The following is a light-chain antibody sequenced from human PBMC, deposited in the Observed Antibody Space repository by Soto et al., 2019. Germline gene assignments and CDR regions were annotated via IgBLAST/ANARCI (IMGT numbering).Light chain of an antibody. CDR1: QSVTSNY. V-gene: IGKV3-20*01. Sequence: PGARATLSCRASQSVTSNYLAWYQQKPGQAPRLLIYAASRRAPGIPDRFSASGSGTDFTLTISRLEPEDFAVYFCQQYGTSPPWTFGQGAKVDIK. CDR3: QQYGTSPPWT. CDR2: AAS. J-gene: IGKJ1*01.